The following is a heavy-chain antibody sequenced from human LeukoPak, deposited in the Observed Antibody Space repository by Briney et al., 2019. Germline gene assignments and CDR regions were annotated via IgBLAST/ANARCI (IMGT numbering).Heavy chain of an antibody. Sequence: PGGSLRLSCAASGFTFSSYAMHWVRQAPGKGLEWVAVISYDGSNKYYAASVKGRFTISRDNSKNTLYLQMNSLRAEDTAVYYCARDFRSGSYYYYYGMDVWGQGTTVTVSS. J-gene: IGHJ6*02. CDR3: ARDFRSGSYYYYYGMDV. CDR2: ISYDGSNK. V-gene: IGHV3-30*04. CDR1: GFTFSSYA. D-gene: IGHD3-3*01.